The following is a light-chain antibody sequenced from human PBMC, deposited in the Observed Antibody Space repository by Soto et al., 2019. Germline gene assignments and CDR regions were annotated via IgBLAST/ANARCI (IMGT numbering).Light chain of an antibody. CDR3: QQYNNWPRT. J-gene: IGKJ1*01. V-gene: IGKV3-20*01. Sequence: IVLAPSPGTLSLSPGERATLSCRASESVSSSSLAWYQQKPGQAPRLLMHGASSRATGIPDRFSGSGSGADFTLTISSLQSEDFGVYYCQQYNNWPRTFGQGTKVDIK. CDR1: ESVSSSS. CDR2: GAS.